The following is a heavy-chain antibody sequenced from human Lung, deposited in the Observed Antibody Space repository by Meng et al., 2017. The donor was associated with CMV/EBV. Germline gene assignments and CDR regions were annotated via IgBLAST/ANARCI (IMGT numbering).Heavy chain of an antibody. CDR2: ISTNTGNP. D-gene: IGHD6-19*01. V-gene: IGHV7-4-1*02. Sequence: VQLVQPVSELKKPGASAKVSCKASGYTFTRYPMNWVRQAPGQGLEWMGWISTNTGNPTYAQGFTGRFVFSVDTSVSTAYLQISSLKAEDTAVYYCGTLKYTSGFYGPAYWGQGALVTVSS. CDR3: GTLKYTSGFYGPAY. CDR1: GYTFTRYP. J-gene: IGHJ4*02.